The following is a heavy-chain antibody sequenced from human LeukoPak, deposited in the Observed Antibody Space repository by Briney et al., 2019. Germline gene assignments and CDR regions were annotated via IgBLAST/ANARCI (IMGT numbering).Heavy chain of an antibody. J-gene: IGHJ4*02. Sequence: QPGGSLRLSCAASGFTFSSYGMHWVRQAPGKGLEWVAFISCDGSNEYYADSVKGRFTISRDNAMNSLYLQMNSLRVEDTAVYYCARDPGIAAAGTVGYFDSWGQGILVTVSS. CDR3: ARDPGIAAAGTVGYFDS. CDR2: ISCDGSNE. CDR1: GFTFSSYG. D-gene: IGHD6-13*01. V-gene: IGHV3-33*01.